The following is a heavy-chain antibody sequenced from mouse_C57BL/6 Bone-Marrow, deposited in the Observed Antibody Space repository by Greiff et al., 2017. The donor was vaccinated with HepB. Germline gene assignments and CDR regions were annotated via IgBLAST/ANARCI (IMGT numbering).Heavy chain of an antibody. D-gene: IGHD1-1*01. CDR3: ALDYYGSSDWYFDV. J-gene: IGHJ1*03. V-gene: IGHV5-17*01. Sequence: DVMLVESGGGLVKPGGSLKLSCAASGFTFSDYGMHWVRQAPEKGLEWVAYISSGSSTIYYADTVKGRFTISRDNAKNTLFLQMTSLRSEDTAMYYCALDYYGSSDWYFDVWGTGTTVTVSS. CDR1: GFTFSDYG. CDR2: ISSGSSTI.